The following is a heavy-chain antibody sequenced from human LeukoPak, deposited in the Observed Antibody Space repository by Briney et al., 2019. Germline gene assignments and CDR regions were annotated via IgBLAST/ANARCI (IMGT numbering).Heavy chain of an antibody. CDR1: GFTFGDYA. Sequence: GGSLRLSCTASGFTFGDYAMSWFRQAPGKGLEWVGFIRSKAYGGTTEYAASVKGRFTISRDDSKSIAYLQMNSLKTEDTAVYYCTRAGEDYYGSGSYGNYYYYMDVWGKGTTVTVSS. CDR2: IRSKAYGGTT. D-gene: IGHD3-10*01. V-gene: IGHV3-49*03. J-gene: IGHJ6*03. CDR3: TRAGEDYYGSGSYGNYYYYMDV.